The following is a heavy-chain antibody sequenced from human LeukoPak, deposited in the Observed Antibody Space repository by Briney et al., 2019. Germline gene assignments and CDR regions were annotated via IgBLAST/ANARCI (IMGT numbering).Heavy chain of an antibody. CDR2: ISYDGSNK. CDR1: GFTLSSYV. D-gene: IGHD1-26*01. J-gene: IGHJ2*01. CDR3: ARDPENVSGSHSHFDL. Sequence: GGSLRLSCAASGFTLSSYVMHWVRQAPGKGLEWVAVISYDGSNKYYADSVKGRFTISRDNAKNSLYLQMNSLRAEDTAVYYCARDPENVSGSHSHFDLWGRGTLVTVSS. V-gene: IGHV3-30*04.